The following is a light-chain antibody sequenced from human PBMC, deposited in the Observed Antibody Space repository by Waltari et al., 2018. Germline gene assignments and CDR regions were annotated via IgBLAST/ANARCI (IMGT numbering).Light chain of an antibody. CDR3: ATRDEGPTVV. V-gene: IGLV1-47*01. Sequence: QSVLTQPPSASGTPGQSVTISCSGSISNIGTHYVYWYQQLPGTAPKLLLYLTHQGPSGVPDRFAASKSGTSASLAISGRRFEDEADYYCATRDEGPTVVFGGGTKLTVL. CDR1: ISNIGTHY. J-gene: IGLJ2*01. CDR2: LTH.